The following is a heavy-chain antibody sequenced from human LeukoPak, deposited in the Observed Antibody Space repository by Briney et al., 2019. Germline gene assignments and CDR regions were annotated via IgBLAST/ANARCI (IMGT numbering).Heavy chain of an antibody. D-gene: IGHD3-16*02. Sequence: ASVKLSCKASGYTFTSYGISWVRQAPGQGLEWMGWISAYNGNTNYAQKLQGRVTMTTDTSTSTAYMELRSLRSDDTAVYYCARDTPNYGWGSYRSITPDYWGQGTLVTVSS. CDR2: ISAYNGNT. V-gene: IGHV1-18*01. CDR1: GYTFTSYG. J-gene: IGHJ4*02. CDR3: ARDTPNYGWGSYRSITPDY.